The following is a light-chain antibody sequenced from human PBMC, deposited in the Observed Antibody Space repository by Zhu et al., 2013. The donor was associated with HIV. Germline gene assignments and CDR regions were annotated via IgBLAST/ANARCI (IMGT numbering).Light chain of an antibody. J-gene: IGKJ1*01. V-gene: IGKV3-15*01. CDR2: GAS. Sequence: EIVLTQSPGTLSLSPGERAALSCRASQSVSSSYLAWFQQRPGQPPRLLIFGASTRATGIPARFSGSGFGAEFTLTISSLQSEDFAIYYCHQYNDWPPGPFGQGTKVDIK. CDR3: HQYNDWPPGP. CDR1: QSVSSSY.